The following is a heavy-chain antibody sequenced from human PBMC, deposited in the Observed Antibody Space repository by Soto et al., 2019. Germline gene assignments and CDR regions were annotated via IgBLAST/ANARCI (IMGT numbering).Heavy chain of an antibody. Sequence: SETLSLTCAVSGYSISSGYYWGWIRQPPGKGLEWIGSIYHSGSTYYNPSLKSRVTISVDTSKNQFSLKLSSVTAADTAVYYCARVYYCSSTSCLWWFDPWGQGTLVTVSS. CDR1: GYSISSGYY. CDR3: ARVYYCSSTSCLWWFDP. CDR2: IYHSGST. V-gene: IGHV4-38-2*01. D-gene: IGHD2-2*01. J-gene: IGHJ5*02.